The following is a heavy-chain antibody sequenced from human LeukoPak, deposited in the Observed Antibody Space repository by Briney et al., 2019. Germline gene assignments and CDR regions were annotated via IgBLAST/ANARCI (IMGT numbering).Heavy chain of an antibody. J-gene: IGHJ4*02. V-gene: IGHV3-21*01. CDR3: ARDKGVDRDGYNFRRGLDY. CDR2: ISSSSSYI. Sequence: PGGSLRLSCAASGFTFSSYSMNWVRQAPGKGLERVSSISSSSSYIYYADSVKGRFTISRDNAKNSLYLQMNSLRAEDTAVYYCARDKGVDRDGYNFRRGLDYWGQGTLVTVSS. CDR1: GFTFSSYS. D-gene: IGHD5-24*01.